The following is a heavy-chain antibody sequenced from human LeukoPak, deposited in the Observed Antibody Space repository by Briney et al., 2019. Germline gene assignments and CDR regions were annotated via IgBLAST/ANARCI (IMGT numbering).Heavy chain of an antibody. V-gene: IGHV4-39*01. Sequence: SETLSPTCTVSGGSVSSTEFSWGWIRQPPGKGLQWVGNLYYSGSTSYHPSLNSRVTMSVDTSKNQFSLKMTSVTAADTAVYYCARLSKGRYFDYTFDYWGQGSLVTVSS. D-gene: IGHD3-9*01. CDR1: GGSVSSTEFS. CDR3: ARLSKGRYFDYTFDY. J-gene: IGHJ4*02. CDR2: LYYSGST.